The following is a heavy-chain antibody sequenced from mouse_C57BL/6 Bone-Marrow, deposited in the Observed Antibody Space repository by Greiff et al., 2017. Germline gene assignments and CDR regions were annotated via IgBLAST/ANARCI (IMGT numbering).Heavy chain of an antibody. J-gene: IGHJ2*01. CDR2: IDPENGDT. CDR1: GFNIKDDY. D-gene: IGHD1-1*01. V-gene: IGHV14-4*01. CDR3: TTSGDYYGSSSYLDY. Sequence: EVQLQQSGAELVRPGASVKLSCTASGFNIKDDYMHWVKQRPEQGLEWIGWIDPENGDTEYASKFQGKATITADTSSNTAYLQLSSLTSEDTAVYYCTTSGDYYGSSSYLDYWGQGTTLTVSS.